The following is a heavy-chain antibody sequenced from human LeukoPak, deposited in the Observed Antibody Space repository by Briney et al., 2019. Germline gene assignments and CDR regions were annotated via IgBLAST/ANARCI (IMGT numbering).Heavy chain of an antibody. J-gene: IGHJ5*02. Sequence: GESLKISCKGSGYSFTNCWIGWVRQMPGKGLEWMGIIYPADSDIRYSPSFQGQVTISADKSISTAYLPWSSLKASDTAMYYCARQEYCSGGSCYTWFDPWGQGTLVTVSS. CDR1: GYSFTNCW. CDR2: IYPADSDI. D-gene: IGHD2-15*01. CDR3: ARQEYCSGGSCYTWFDP. V-gene: IGHV5-51*01.